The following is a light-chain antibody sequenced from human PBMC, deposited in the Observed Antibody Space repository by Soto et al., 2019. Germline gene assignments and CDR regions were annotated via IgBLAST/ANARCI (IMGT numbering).Light chain of an antibody. CDR3: QQYIAYSGT. CDR2: EAS. CDR1: QSVSVW. Sequence: DIQVTQSPSTLSASVGDRVTITCRASQSVSVWLDLYQVKPGKAPKLLIYEASRLQSGFPSRFSVIGSGTEFTLTISRLQPDDFAPYYCQQYIAYSGTFGQGTKVEIK. J-gene: IGKJ1*01. V-gene: IGKV1-5*03.